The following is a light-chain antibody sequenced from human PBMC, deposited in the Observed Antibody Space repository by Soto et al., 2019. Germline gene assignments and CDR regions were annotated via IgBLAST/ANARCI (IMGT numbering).Light chain of an antibody. Sequence: EIVMTQSPATLSVSPGERATLSCRASRNINRKLAWYQQKPGQAPRLLISGASTRATSIPARFSGSGSGTEFTLTITSLQSEDFAVYYCQQYYDYPPLIFGGGTKVEIK. CDR2: GAS. V-gene: IGKV3-15*01. J-gene: IGKJ4*01. CDR1: RNINRK. CDR3: QQYYDYPPLI.